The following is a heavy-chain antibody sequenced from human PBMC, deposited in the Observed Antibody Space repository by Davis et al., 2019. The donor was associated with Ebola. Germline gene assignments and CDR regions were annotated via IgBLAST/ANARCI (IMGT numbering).Heavy chain of an antibody. V-gene: IGHV4-30-2*01. CDR2: IYHSGST. D-gene: IGHD4-17*01. Sequence: MPSETLSLTCAVSGGSISSGGYSWSWIRQPPGKGLEWIGYIYHSGSTYYHPSLKSRVTISVDRSKNQFSLKLSSVTAADTAVYYCARVPTTVTTGWFDPWGQGTLVTVSS. J-gene: IGHJ5*02. CDR1: GGSISSGGYS. CDR3: ARVPTTVTTGWFDP.